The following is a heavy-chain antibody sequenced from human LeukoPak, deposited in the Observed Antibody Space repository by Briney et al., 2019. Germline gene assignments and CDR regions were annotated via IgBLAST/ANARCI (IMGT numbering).Heavy chain of an antibody. CDR2: INPNNGAT. Sequence: GASVKVSCKASGYTFTGYYMHWVRQAPGQGLEWMGWINPNNGATNYEQKFQGRVAMTRDTSIGTAYMELSGLTPDDAAVYYCARGITISGSGTFDYWGQGSLVTVSS. V-gene: IGHV1-2*02. CDR3: ARGITISGSGTFDY. J-gene: IGHJ4*02. CDR1: GYTFTGYY. D-gene: IGHD3-9*01.